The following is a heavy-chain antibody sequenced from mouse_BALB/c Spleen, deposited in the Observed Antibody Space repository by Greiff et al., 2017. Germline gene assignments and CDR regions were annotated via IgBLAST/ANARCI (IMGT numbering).Heavy chain of an antibody. D-gene: IGHD2-10*02. Sequence: EVKLMESGGGLVKPGGSLKLSCAASGFTFSSYAMSWVRQTPEKRLEWVASISSGGSTYYPDSVKGRFTISRDNARNILYLQMSSLRSEDTAMYYCARVAYGNYVDYWGQGTTLTVSS. CDR2: ISSGGST. J-gene: IGHJ2*01. V-gene: IGHV5-6-5*01. CDR3: ARVAYGNYVDY. CDR1: GFTFSSYA.